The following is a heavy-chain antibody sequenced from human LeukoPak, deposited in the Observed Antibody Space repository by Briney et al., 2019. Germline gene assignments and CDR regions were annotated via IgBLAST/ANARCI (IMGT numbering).Heavy chain of an antibody. D-gene: IGHD2-21*02. J-gene: IGHJ4*02. Sequence: GGSLRLSCAASRFTVSDYYISWIRQAPGKGLEWVSYISSSSSYTNYADSVKGRFTISRDNAKNSLYLQMNSLRAEDTAVYYCARVPSSISSTAIIFYYFDYWGQGTLVTVSS. CDR1: RFTVSDYY. V-gene: IGHV3-11*06. CDR3: ARVPSSISSTAIIFYYFDY. CDR2: ISSSSSYT.